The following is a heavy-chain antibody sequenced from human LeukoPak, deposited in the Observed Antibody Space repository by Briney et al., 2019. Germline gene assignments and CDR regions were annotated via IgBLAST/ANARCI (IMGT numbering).Heavy chain of an antibody. CDR3: AKDRGDYGGTPRLYYFDY. Sequence: PGGSLRLSCAASGFTFDDYAMHWVRQAPGKGLEWVSGISWNSGSIGYADSVKGRFTISRDNAKNSLYLQMNSLRAEDTALYYCAKDRGDYGGTPRLYYFDYWGQGTLVTVSS. CDR2: ISWNSGSI. V-gene: IGHV3-9*01. D-gene: IGHD4-23*01. J-gene: IGHJ4*02. CDR1: GFTFDDYA.